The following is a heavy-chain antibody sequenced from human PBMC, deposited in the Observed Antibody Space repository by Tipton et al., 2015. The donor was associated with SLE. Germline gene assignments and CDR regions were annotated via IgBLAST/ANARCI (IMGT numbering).Heavy chain of an antibody. J-gene: IGHJ3*02. CDR1: GFTFSDHY. Sequence: GSLRLSCAASGFTFSDHYMDWVRQTPGRGLEWVGRTSNKANNNTTEYAASVKGRFTISRDDSRNSLYLQMNSLKTEDTAVYYCVSVFGDFLDAFGTWGQGTMVTVSS. CDR2: TSNKANNNTT. V-gene: IGHV3-72*01. CDR3: VSVFGDFLDAFGT. D-gene: IGHD4-17*01.